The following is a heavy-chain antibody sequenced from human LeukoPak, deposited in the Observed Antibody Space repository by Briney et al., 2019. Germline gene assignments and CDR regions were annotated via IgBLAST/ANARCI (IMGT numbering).Heavy chain of an antibody. Sequence: GGSLRLSCAASGFTFSSYSMNWVRQAPGKGLEWVSSISSSSSYIYYADSVKGRFTISRDNAKNSLYLQMNSLRAEDTAVYYCECDYDNGAFDIWGQGTMVTVSS. V-gene: IGHV3-21*01. CDR3: ECDYDNGAFDI. CDR1: GFTFSSYS. D-gene: IGHD3-9*01. J-gene: IGHJ3*02. CDR2: ISSSSSYI.